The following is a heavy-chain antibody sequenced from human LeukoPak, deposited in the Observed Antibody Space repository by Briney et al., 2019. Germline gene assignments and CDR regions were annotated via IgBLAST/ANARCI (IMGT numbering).Heavy chain of an antibody. CDR3: AKHPRWGGEYLHAFDI. D-gene: IGHD4-17*01. CDR1: WFTLRSNY. Sequence: GGAPRNSCATSWFTLRSNYMNWGRPAPGKGVEGGSAISGSGGSTYYADSVKGRFTISRDNSKNTLYLHMNSLRDEDTSVYYCAKHPRWGGEYLHAFDIWGQGTMVTVSS. J-gene: IGHJ3*02. CDR2: ISGSGGST. V-gene: IGHV3-23*01.